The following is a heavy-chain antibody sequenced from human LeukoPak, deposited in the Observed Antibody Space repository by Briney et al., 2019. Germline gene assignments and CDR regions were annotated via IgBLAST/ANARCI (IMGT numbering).Heavy chain of an antibody. CDR3: ARVFGVVIDPHDAFDI. D-gene: IGHD3-3*01. CDR2: INPNSGGT. CDR1: GYTFTSYY. Sequence: ASVKVSCKASGYTFTSYYMHWVRQAPGQGLEWMGWINPNSGGTNYAQKFQGRVTMTRDTSISTAYMELSRLGSDDTAVYYCARVFGVVIDPHDAFDIWGQGTMVTVSS. V-gene: IGHV1-2*02. J-gene: IGHJ3*02.